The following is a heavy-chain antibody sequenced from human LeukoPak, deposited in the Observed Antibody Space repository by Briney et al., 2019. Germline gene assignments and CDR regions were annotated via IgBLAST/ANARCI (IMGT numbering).Heavy chain of an antibody. CDR1: GYTFTGYY. Sequence: GASVKVSCKASGYTFTGYYMHWVRQAPGQGLEWMGRINPNSGGTNYAQKFQGRVTMTRDTSISTAYMELSSLRSDDTAVYYCAREDSPGGGCYFDYWGQGTLVTVSS. D-gene: IGHD2-15*01. CDR3: AREDSPGGGCYFDY. J-gene: IGHJ4*02. V-gene: IGHV1-2*06. CDR2: INPNSGGT.